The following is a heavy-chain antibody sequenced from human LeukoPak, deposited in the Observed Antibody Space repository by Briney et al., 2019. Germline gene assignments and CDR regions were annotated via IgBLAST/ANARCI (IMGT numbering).Heavy chain of an antibody. CDR2: ISYNGFTQ. CDR1: NFTFMTYG. Sequence: GSLRLSCAASNFTFMTYGLHWARQAPGKGLEWVASISYNGFTQYYTDSVKGRFTVSRDNSKNTLSLQMNNLRPEDTAVYYCARDRWYCSGDCLPGDAFDLWGQGTAVTVSS. D-gene: IGHD2-21*02. CDR3: ARDRWYCSGDCLPGDAFDL. V-gene: IGHV3-30*03. J-gene: IGHJ3*01.